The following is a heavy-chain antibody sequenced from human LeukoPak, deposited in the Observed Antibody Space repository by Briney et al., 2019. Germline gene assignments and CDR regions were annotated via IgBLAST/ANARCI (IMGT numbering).Heavy chain of an antibody. CDR3: ARTTIFAAAGRYYYYGMDV. J-gene: IGHJ6*02. D-gene: IGHD6-13*01. Sequence: SETLSLTCTVSGGSISSYYWSWIRQPAGKGLEWIGRIYTSGSTNYNPSLKSRVTMSVDTSKNQFSLKLSSVTAADTAVYCCARTTIFAAAGRYYYYGMDVWGQGTTVTVSS. V-gene: IGHV4-4*07. CDR2: IYTSGST. CDR1: GGSISSYY.